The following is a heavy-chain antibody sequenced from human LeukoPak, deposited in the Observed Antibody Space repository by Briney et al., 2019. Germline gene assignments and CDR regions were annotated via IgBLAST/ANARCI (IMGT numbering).Heavy chain of an antibody. V-gene: IGHV3-9*01. CDR1: GFTFDDYA. Sequence: GGSLRLSCAASGFTFDDYAMHWGRQAPGQGLEWVSGISWNSGSIGYADSVKGRFTISRDNAKNSLYLQMNSLRAEDTALYYCAKDMNHDFWSGRDYYXMDVWGQGTTVTVSS. J-gene: IGHJ6*02. CDR2: ISWNSGSI. D-gene: IGHD3-3*01. CDR3: AKDMNHDFWSGRDYYXMDV.